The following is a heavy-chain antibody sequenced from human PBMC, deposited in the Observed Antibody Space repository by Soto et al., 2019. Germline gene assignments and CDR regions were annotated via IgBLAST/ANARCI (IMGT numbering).Heavy chain of an antibody. CDR3: ARGSMVRGVMQNWFDP. D-gene: IGHD3-10*01. CDR2: INPNSGGT. CDR1: GYTFTGYY. V-gene: IGHV1-2*04. J-gene: IGHJ5*02. Sequence: QVQLVQSGAEVKKPGASVKVSCKASGYTFTGYYMHWVRQAPGQGLECMGWINPNSGGTNYAQKFQGWVTMTRDTSISTADMELSRLRSDDTAVYYCARGSMVRGVMQNWFDPWGQGTLVTVSS.